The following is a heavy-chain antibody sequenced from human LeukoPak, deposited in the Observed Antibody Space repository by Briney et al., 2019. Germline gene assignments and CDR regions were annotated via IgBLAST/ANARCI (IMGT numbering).Heavy chain of an antibody. CDR3: AKECFIVATIWYDAFDI. V-gene: IGHV3-30*02. J-gene: IGHJ3*02. Sequence: GGSLRLSCAASGFTFSSYGMYWVRQAPGKGLEWVAFTRYDGSNKYYADSVKGRFTISRDNSKNTLYLQMNSLRAEDTAVYYCAKECFIVATIWYDAFDIWGQGTMVTVSS. D-gene: IGHD5-12*01. CDR1: GFTFSSYG. CDR2: TRYDGSNK.